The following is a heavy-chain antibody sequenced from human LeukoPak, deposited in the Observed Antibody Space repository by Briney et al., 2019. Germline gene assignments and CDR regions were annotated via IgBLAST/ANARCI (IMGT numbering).Heavy chain of an antibody. J-gene: IGHJ4*02. D-gene: IGHD4-23*01. CDR2: IYPGDSDT. CDR1: GYSFSSYW. Sequence: GESLKISCKGSGYSFSSYWIAWGRRMPGKGLEWMGIIYPGDSDTRYSPSFQGQVTISADKSISTAYLQWSSLKASDTAMYYCARHPDYGGNSDLWGQGTLVTVSS. V-gene: IGHV5-51*01. CDR3: ARHPDYGGNSDL.